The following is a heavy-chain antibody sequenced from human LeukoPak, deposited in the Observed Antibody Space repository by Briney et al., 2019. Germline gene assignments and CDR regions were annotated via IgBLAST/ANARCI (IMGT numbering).Heavy chain of an antibody. J-gene: IGHJ5*02. CDR2: IIPIFGTA. Sequence: GASVKVSCKASGGTVSSYAISWVRQAPGQGLEWMGGIIPIFGTANYAQKFQGRVTITADESTSTAYMELSSLRSEDTAVYYCARDVAAAGPNWFDPWGQGTLVTVSS. V-gene: IGHV1-69*13. CDR3: ARDVAAAGPNWFDP. D-gene: IGHD6-13*01. CDR1: GGTVSSYA.